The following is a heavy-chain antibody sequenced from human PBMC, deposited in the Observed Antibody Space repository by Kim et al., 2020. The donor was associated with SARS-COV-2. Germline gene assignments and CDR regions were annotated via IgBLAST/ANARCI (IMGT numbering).Heavy chain of an antibody. J-gene: IGHJ5*02. Sequence: SETLSLTCTVSGGSISSSSYYWGWIRQPPGKGLEWIGSIYYSGSTYYNPSLKSRVTISVDTSKNQFSLKLSSVTAADTAVYYCARDAEGGNGDWFDPWGQGTLVTVSS. D-gene: IGHD1-1*01. CDR1: GGSISSSSYY. CDR2: IYYSGST. V-gene: IGHV4-39*07. CDR3: ARDAEGGNGDWFDP.